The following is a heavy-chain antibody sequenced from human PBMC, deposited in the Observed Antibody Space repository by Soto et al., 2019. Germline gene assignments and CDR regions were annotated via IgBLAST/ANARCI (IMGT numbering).Heavy chain of an antibody. CDR3: ARDDAFDNENGFDM. CDR2: IVSDGSAI. D-gene: IGHD3-3*02. J-gene: IGHJ3*02. Sequence: LRLSCAVSGFPFSFYGFHWVRQSPGKGLEWLGVIVSDGSAIYHADSLEGRFFISRDNSKDILYLQMNSLRVEDTAVYYCARDDAFDNENGFDMWGQGTMVTVS. V-gene: IGHV3-33*01. CDR1: GFPFSFYG.